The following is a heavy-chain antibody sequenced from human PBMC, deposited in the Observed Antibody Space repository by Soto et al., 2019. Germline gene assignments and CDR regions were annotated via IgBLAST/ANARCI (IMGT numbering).Heavy chain of an antibody. V-gene: IGHV4-39*07. Sequence: SETLSLTCTVSGGCVTNSGYYWGWIRQSPGKGLEWIGSVYYRGRSCSKSSVKSRVTISVDTSKNQFSLKLSSVTAADKAVYYCARLLTDYYDSSGYFDYWGQGTLVTVSS. D-gene: IGHD3-22*01. J-gene: IGHJ4*02. CDR2: VYYRGRS. CDR1: GGCVTNSGYY. CDR3: ARLLTDYYDSSGYFDY.